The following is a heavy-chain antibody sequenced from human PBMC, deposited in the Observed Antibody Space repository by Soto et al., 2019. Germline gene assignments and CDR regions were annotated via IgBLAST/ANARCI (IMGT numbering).Heavy chain of an antibody. CDR1: GGTFSSYA. J-gene: IGHJ6*02. V-gene: IGHV1-69*12. CDR3: ARGKVTTKHYYYGMDV. CDR2: IIPIFGTA. Sequence: QVQLVQSGAEVKKPGSSVKVSCKASGGTFSSYAISWVRQAPGQGLEWMGGIIPIFGTANYAQKFQGRVTITAGESTSTAYMGRSSLRSEDTAVYYCARGKVTTKHYYYGMDVWGQGTTVTVSS. D-gene: IGHD4-17*01.